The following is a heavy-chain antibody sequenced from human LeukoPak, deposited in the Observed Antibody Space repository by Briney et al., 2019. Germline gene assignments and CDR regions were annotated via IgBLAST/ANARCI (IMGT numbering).Heavy chain of an antibody. CDR3: AREYLGGYLIY. V-gene: IGHV6-1*01. D-gene: IGHD3-16*02. Sequence: SQTLSLTCAISGESVSSNNAAWTWIRQSPARGLEWLGRTYYRSKWFNDYAVFVKSRITINPDTSKNQFFLQLNSVTPEDTAVYYCAREYLGGYLIYWGQGTLVTVSS. CDR1: GESVSSNNAA. CDR2: TYYRSKWFN. J-gene: IGHJ4*02.